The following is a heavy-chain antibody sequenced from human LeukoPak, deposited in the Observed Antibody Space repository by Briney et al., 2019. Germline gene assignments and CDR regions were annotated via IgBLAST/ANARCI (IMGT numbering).Heavy chain of an antibody. V-gene: IGHV4-59*11. CDR3: ARDEEATGTSEFDS. Sequence: SETLSLTCTVSGGSISYHYWNLIRQPPATGLEWIGEASYNGKTNYNPSLKGRVTISLDTSKNQFSLRLSSVTAADTAVYYCARDEEATGTSEFDSWGQGTLVTVSS. CDR1: GGSISYHY. CDR2: ASYNGKT. D-gene: IGHD1-7*01. J-gene: IGHJ4*02.